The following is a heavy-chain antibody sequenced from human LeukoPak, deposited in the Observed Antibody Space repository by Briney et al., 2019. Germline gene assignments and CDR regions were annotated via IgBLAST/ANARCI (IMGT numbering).Heavy chain of an antibody. J-gene: IGHJ4*02. Sequence: ASVKVSCKASGYTFTSYGISWVRQAPGQGLEWMGWISAYNGNTNYAQKLQGRVTMTTDTSTSTAYMELRSLRSDDTAVYYCARGHCSGGSCYSNRGHFDYWGQGTLVTVSS. CDR1: GYTFTSYG. D-gene: IGHD2-15*01. CDR3: ARGHCSGGSCYSNRGHFDY. CDR2: ISAYNGNT. V-gene: IGHV1-18*01.